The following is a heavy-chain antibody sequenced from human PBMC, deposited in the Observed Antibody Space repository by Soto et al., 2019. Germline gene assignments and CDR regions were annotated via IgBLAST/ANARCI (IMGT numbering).Heavy chain of an antibody. D-gene: IGHD3-10*01. J-gene: IGHJ6*03. V-gene: IGHV3-33*01. Sequence: QVQLVESGGVVVQPGRSLRLSCAASEFTFSSHGMHWVRQAPGKGLQWVGVIWSDGSNEVYADSVKGRFIISRDNSKNILYLQMNSLRAEDTAVYYCARERTFGDNKHNYMDVWGTGITVTVSS. CDR3: ARERTFGDNKHNYMDV. CDR2: IWSDGSNE. CDR1: EFTFSSHG.